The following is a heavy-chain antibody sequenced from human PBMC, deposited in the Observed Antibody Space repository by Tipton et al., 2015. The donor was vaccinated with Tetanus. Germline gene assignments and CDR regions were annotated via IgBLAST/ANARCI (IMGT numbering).Heavy chain of an antibody. CDR2: ISASGYT. V-gene: IGHV3-23*01. J-gene: IGHJ4*02. D-gene: IGHD5-24*01. Sequence: SLRLSCAASGFTFSSYAMNWVRQAPGKGLEWVSSISASGYTNYADSGEGRFTISRDNAKNTLYLQMNSLRADDTALYYCAKLKSRDGYSATDYRGQGTPVTVSS. CDR1: GFTFSSYA. CDR3: AKLKSRDGYSATDY.